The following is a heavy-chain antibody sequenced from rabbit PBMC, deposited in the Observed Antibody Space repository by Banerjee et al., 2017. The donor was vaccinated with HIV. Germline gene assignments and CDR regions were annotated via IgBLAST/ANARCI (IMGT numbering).Heavy chain of an antibody. Sequence: QEQLVESGGGLVQPEGSLTVTCTASGFSFSNKAVMCWVRQAPGKGLEWIACINVVTGKAVYASWAKGRFTFSRTSSTTVTLRMTSLTAADRATYFCARDLVGVIGWNFYLWGPGTLVTVS. J-gene: IGHJ4*01. CDR3: ARDLVGVIGWNFYL. D-gene: IGHD1-1*01. CDR2: INVVTGKA. V-gene: IGHV1S45*01. CDR1: GFSFSNKAV.